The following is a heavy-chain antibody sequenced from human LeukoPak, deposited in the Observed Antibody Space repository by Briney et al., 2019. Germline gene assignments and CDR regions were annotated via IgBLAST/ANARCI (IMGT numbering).Heavy chain of an antibody. CDR1: GGSISSYY. V-gene: IGHV4-59*08. CDR3: ARVDPSDAFDI. Sequence: SETLSLTCTVSGGSISSYYWSWIRQPPGKGLEWIGYIYYSGSTNYNPSLKSRVTISVDTSKNQFSLKLSSVTAADTAVYYCARVDPSDAFDIWGQGTMVTVSS. J-gene: IGHJ3*02. CDR2: IYYSGST. D-gene: IGHD3-9*01.